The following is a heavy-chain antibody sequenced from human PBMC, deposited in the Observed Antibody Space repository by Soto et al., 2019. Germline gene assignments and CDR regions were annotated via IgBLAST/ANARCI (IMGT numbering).Heavy chain of an antibody. J-gene: IGHJ6*02. Sequence: TSETLSLTCTVSGGSVSNISDYWSWVRQPPGKGLEWIGYIYFSGSADYNPSLGSRVTISLDTSKKQVSLKLSSVTTADTAVYYCARGVGFGYYYYHMDLWGQGTTVTVSS. V-gene: IGHV4-61*01. CDR3: ARGVGFGYYYYHMDL. CDR1: GGSVSNISDY. D-gene: IGHD3-10*01. CDR2: IYFSGSA.